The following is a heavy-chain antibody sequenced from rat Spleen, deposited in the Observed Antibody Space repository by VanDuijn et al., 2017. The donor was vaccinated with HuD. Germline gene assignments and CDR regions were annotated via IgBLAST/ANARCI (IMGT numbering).Heavy chain of an antibody. CDR1: GFSLTSYN. D-gene: IGHD5-1*01. V-gene: IGHV2-45*01. Sequence: QVQLKESGPGLVQPSQTLSLTCTVSGFSLTSYNVHWVRQPPGKGLEWMGVMWSGGSTDYNSALKSRLSISRDTSKSQVFLKMNSLQTEDTATYYCARDGSFDYWGQGVMVTVSS. CDR3: ARDGSFDY. CDR2: MWSGGST. J-gene: IGHJ2*01.